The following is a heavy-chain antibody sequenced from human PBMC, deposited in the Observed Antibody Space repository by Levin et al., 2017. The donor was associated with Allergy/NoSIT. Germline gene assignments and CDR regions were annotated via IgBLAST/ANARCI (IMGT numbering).Heavy chain of an antibody. Sequence: PGGSLRLSCAASGFTFSSYAMSWVRQAPGKGLEWVSAIGASGASTYYALSVKGRFTISRDNSKNTLYLQMNSLRAEDTAVYYCAIKFSDPSISVAGTGYWGQGTLVTVSS. CDR3: AIKFSDPSISVAGTGY. CDR1: GFTFSSYA. V-gene: IGHV3-23*01. D-gene: IGHD6-19*01. J-gene: IGHJ4*02. CDR2: IGASGAST.